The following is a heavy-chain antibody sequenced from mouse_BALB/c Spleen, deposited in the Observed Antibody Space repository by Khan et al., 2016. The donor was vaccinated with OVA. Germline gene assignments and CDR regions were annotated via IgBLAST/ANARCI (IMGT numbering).Heavy chain of an antibody. CDR2: ISNGGGNT. CDR3: ARHGYGKGDAMDH. J-gene: IGHJ4*01. V-gene: IGHV5-12*02. Sequence: EVQLQESGGGLVQPGGSLKLSCATSGFTFRDYYMYWFRQTPEKRLEWVAYISNGGGNTYYPDTVKGRLPISRDNAKNTLYLPMSRLKSADTAMYYCARHGYGKGDAMDHWGQGTSVTVSS. CDR1: GFTFRDYY. D-gene: IGHD2-1*01.